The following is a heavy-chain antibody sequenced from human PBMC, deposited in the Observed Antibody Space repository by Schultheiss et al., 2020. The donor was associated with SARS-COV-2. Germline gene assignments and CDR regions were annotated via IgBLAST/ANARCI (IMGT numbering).Heavy chain of an antibody. CDR1: GGSISSGGYY. D-gene: IGHD3-3*01. Sequence: SETLSLTCTVSGGSISSGGYYWSWIRQHPGKGLEWIGGINHRGIAYYKPSLKSRVNISIDTSKNQFSLKLSSVTAADTAVYYCARVRRSGYYYYYGMDVWGQGTTVTVSS. CDR2: INHRGIA. J-gene: IGHJ6*02. V-gene: IGHV4-39*07. CDR3: ARVRRSGYYYYYGMDV.